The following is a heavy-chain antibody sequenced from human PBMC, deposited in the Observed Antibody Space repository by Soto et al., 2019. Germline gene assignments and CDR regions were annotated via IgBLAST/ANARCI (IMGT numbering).Heavy chain of an antibody. CDR3: ARRGAGYCSGGSCSYYYYYYMDV. CDR2: IYYSGST. V-gene: IGHV4-39*01. D-gene: IGHD2-15*01. CDR1: GGSISSSSYY. Sequence: SETLSLTCTVSGGSISSSSYYWGWIRQPPGKGLEWIGSIYYSGSTYYNPSLKSRVTISVDTSKNQFSLKLSSVTAADTAVYYCARRGAGYCSGGSCSYYYYYYMDVWGKGTTVTVSS. J-gene: IGHJ6*03.